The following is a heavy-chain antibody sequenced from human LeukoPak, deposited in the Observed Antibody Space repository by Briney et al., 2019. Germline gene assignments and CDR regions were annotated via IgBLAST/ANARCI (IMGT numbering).Heavy chain of an antibody. D-gene: IGHD3-3*01. CDR2: INPSGGST. J-gene: IGHJ5*02. Sequence: ASVKVSCKASGYTFTSYYMHWVRQAPGQGLEWMGLINPSGGSTSYAQKFQGRVTMTRDTSTSTVYMELSSLRSEDTAVYYCAREERGYYDFWSGYLGWFDPWGQGTLVTVSS. CDR1: GYTFTSYY. V-gene: IGHV1-46*01. CDR3: AREERGYYDFWSGYLGWFDP.